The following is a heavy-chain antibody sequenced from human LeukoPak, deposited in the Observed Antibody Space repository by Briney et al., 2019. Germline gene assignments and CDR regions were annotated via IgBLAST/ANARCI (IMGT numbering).Heavy chain of an antibody. J-gene: IGHJ3*02. V-gene: IGHV1-2*02. D-gene: IGHD5-12*01. CDR2: INPNSGGT. CDR3: ARDRGPGYSGLDAFDI. Sequence: GASVKVSCKASGYTFTGYYMHWVRQAPGQGLEWMGWINPNSGGTNYAQKFQGRVTMTRDTSISTAYMELSRPRSDDTAVYYCARDRGPGYSGLDAFDIWGQGTMVTVSS. CDR1: GYTFTGYY.